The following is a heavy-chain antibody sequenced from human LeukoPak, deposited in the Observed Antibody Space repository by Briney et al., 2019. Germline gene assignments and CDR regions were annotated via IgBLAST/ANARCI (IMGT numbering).Heavy chain of an antibody. D-gene: IGHD6-13*01. CDR1: GFTLSSYA. CDR3: AKDPGIAAAGTYFDY. Sequence: GGSLRLSCAASGFTLSSYAMSWVRQAPGKGLEWVSAISGSGGSTYYADSVKGRFTISRDNSKNTLYLQMNSLRAEDTAVYYCAKDPGIAAAGTYFDYWGQGTLVTVSS. V-gene: IGHV3-23*01. CDR2: ISGSGGST. J-gene: IGHJ4*02.